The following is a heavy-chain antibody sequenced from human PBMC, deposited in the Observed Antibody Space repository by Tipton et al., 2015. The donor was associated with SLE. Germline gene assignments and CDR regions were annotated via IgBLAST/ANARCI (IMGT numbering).Heavy chain of an antibody. V-gene: IGHV3-23*03. CDR2: IYSGGSST. J-gene: IGHJ4*03. Sequence: SLRLSCAASGFTFSSYAMSWVRQAPGKGLEWVSVIYSGGSSTYYADSVKGRFTISRDNSKNTLYLQMNSLRAEDTAVYYCAKDGPYGDYVVGYFDYWGQGTMVTVSS. CDR3: AKDGPYGDYVVGYFDY. D-gene: IGHD4-17*01. CDR1: GFTFSSYA.